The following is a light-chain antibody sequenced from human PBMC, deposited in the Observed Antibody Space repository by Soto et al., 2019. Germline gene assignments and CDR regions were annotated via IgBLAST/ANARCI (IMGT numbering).Light chain of an antibody. CDR1: QNIRTN. CDR2: GAS. CDR3: KHYNTWPG. J-gene: IGKJ2*01. Sequence: EIVLTQSPGTLSLSPGERATLSCRASQNIRTNLAWYQQKPGQAPRLLIYGASTRATGIPVRFSGSGSGTEFTLTINSLQSEDFAVYYCKHYNTWPGFGQGTKEDIK. V-gene: IGKV3-15*01.